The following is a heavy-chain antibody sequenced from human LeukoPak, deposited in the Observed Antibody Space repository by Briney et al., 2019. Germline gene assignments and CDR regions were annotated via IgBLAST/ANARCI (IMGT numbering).Heavy chain of an antibody. Sequence: PGGSLRLSCAASGFTFSSYAMSRVRQAPGKGLEWVSAISGSGGSTYYADSVKGRFTISRDNSKNTLYLQMNSLRAEDTTVYYCAKGNLDTAMVHDAFDIWGQGTMVTVSS. J-gene: IGHJ3*02. CDR2: ISGSGGST. CDR3: AKGNLDTAMVHDAFDI. V-gene: IGHV3-23*01. D-gene: IGHD5-18*01. CDR1: GFTFSSYA.